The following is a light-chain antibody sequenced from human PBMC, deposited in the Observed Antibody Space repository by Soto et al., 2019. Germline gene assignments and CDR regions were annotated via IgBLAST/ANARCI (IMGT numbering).Light chain of an antibody. CDR2: DAS. J-gene: IGKJ1*01. CDR3: QQFDGSLWT. Sequence: EIVLTQSPATLSSFPGDRVTLSCRASQSVSRYLAWYQQKPGQAPRLLIYDASTRATGIPDRFSGSGSGTDFTLTISRLEPEDFAVYCCQQFDGSLWTFGQGTKVDIK. CDR1: QSVSRY. V-gene: IGKV3-11*01.